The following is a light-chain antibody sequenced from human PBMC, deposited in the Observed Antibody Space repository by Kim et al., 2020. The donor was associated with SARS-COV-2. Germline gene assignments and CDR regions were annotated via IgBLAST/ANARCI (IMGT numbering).Light chain of an antibody. V-gene: IGKV1-5*03. J-gene: IGKJ4*01. CDR1: QSISSW. CDR2: KAS. CDR3: QQYNSYLLT. Sequence: DIQLTQSPSTLSASVGERVTITCRASQSISSWLAWYQQKPGKAPKLLIYKASSLESGVPSRFSGSGSGTEFTLTISSLQPDDFATYYCQQYNSYLLTFGGGTKVDIK.